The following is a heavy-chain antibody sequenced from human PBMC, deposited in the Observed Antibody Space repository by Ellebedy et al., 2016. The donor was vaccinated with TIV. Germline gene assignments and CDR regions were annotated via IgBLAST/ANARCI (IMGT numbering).Heavy chain of an antibody. V-gene: IGHV3-48*03. CDR3: AAANYYFYGKDV. J-gene: IGHJ6*02. D-gene: IGHD2-15*01. CDR1: GFPFSSFE. Sequence: PGGSLRLSCAAPGFPFSSFEFNWVRQSPGKGLEWVSYISSSGTTKYYADSVKGRFTISRDNAKNSLYLQMNSLRAEDTAVYYCAAANYYFYGKDVWGQGTRVTVSS. CDR2: ISSSGTTK.